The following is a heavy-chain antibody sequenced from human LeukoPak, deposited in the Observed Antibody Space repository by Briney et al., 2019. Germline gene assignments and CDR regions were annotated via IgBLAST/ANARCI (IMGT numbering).Heavy chain of an antibody. D-gene: IGHD2-15*01. CDR3: SRDSGYCSGGSCWYFDF. V-gene: IGHV1-2*02. Sequence: ASVRVSCKASGNTFAGYYVHWVRQAPGQGLEWMGWINPNSGGTNFAQKFQGRVTMTRDTSMSTAYMELSRLKSDDTAVYYCSRDSGYCSGGSCWYFDFWGQGTLVTVSA. CDR2: INPNSGGT. CDR1: GNTFAGYY. J-gene: IGHJ4*02.